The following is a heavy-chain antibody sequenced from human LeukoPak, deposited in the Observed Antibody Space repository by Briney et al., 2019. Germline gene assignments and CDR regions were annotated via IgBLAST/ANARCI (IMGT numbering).Heavy chain of an antibody. V-gene: IGHV3-23*01. J-gene: IGHJ4*02. D-gene: IGHD4-17*01. Sequence: GGSLRLSCAASGFPFSTYAMSWVRQAPGKGLEWVSSIRGSDGSTYYADSVKGRFAISRDNSKNTLYLQMNSLRAEDTAVYYCAKDVYGDYGGLDYWGQGTLVTVPS. CDR3: AKDVYGDYGGLDY. CDR1: GFPFSTYA. CDR2: IRGSDGST.